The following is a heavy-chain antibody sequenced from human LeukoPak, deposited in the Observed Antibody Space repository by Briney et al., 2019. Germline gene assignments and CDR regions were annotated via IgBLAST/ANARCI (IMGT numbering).Heavy chain of an antibody. CDR2: ISYDGSNQ. CDR1: GFTFSSYG. D-gene: IGHD1-1*01. CDR3: AKGRGVLEYYFDY. J-gene: IGHJ4*02. Sequence: GTSLRLSCAASGFTFSSYGMHWVRQAPGKGPEWVAGISYDGSNQYYADSVKGRFTISRDNSRNTLYLYMNSLRAEDTAVYYCAKGRGVLEYYFDYWGQGSLVPVSS. V-gene: IGHV3-30*18.